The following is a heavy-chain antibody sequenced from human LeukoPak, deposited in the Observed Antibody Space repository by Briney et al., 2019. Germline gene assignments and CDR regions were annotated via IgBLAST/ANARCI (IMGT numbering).Heavy chain of an antibody. CDR2: LSGSGRLI. V-gene: IGHV3-21*06. J-gene: IGHJ3*01. D-gene: IGHD7-27*01. CDR3: ARDLQTGLAFDA. CDR1: GFTFSSGT. Sequence: PGDSLRLSCAASGFTFSSGTMNWVRQAPGKALEWVSSLSGSGRLIWYAGSVKGRFTISRDNAANSLFLQMSSLRVEDTAVYYCARDLQTGLAFDAWGQGTVVTVS.